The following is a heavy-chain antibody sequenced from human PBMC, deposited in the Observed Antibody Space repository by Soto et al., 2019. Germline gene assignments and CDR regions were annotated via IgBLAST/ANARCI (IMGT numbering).Heavy chain of an antibody. D-gene: IGHD1-1*01. J-gene: IGHJ5*02. V-gene: IGHV1-8*01. CDR1: GYTFTSYY. Sequence: ASVNVSCKASGYTFTSYYLNWVRQATGQGLEWIGWMNPNSGNAGYPQKFQGRVTMTRNASISTAYMELSGLRSDDTAVYYCARDAASTGSGWFDPWGQGTLVTVSS. CDR3: ARDAASTGSGWFDP. CDR2: MNPNSGNA.